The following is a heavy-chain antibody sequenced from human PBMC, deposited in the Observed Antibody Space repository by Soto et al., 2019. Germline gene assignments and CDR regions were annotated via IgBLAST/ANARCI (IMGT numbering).Heavy chain of an antibody. J-gene: IGHJ4*02. CDR3: ARETPGYCSGGSCYLGNY. CDR1: GGTFSSYA. D-gene: IGHD2-15*01. V-gene: IGHV1-69*06. CDR2: IIPIFGTA. Sequence: SVKVSCKASGGTFSSYAISWVRQAPGQGLEWMGGIIPIFGTANYAQKFQGRVTITADKSTSTAYMELSSLRSEDTAVYYCARETPGYCSGGSCYLGNYWGQGTLVTVSS.